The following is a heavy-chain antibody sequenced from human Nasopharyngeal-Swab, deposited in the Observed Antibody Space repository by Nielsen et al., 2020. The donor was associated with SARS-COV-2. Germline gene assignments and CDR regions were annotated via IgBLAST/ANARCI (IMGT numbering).Heavy chain of an antibody. D-gene: IGHD6-13*01. J-gene: IGHJ3*02. V-gene: IGHV3-7*05. Sequence: GGSLRLSRAASGFTFSSYWMSWVRQAPGKGLEWVANIKQDGSEKYYVDSVKGRFTISRDNAKNSLYLQMNSLRAEDTAVYYCSRIAAAGTNAFDIWGQGTMVTVSS. CDR3: SRIAAAGTNAFDI. CDR2: IKQDGSEK. CDR1: GFTFSSYW.